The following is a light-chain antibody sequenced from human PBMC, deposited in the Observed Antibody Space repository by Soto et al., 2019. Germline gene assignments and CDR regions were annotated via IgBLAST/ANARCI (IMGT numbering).Light chain of an antibody. CDR1: QGIRND. CDR3: LQHNSYPPT. CDR2: AAS. J-gene: IGKJ4*01. Sequence: DIQMTQSPSSLSASVGDRVTITCRASQGIRNDLAWYQQKPGKAPKRLIYAASSLQSGIPSRFSGRGSGTEFPLTITSLQAEDFATYSCLQHNSYPPTFGGGTKVEIK. V-gene: IGKV1-17*01.